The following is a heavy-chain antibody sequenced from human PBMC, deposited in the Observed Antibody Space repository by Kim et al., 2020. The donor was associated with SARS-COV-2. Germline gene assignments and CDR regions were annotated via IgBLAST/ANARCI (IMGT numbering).Heavy chain of an antibody. J-gene: IGHJ4*02. D-gene: IGHD3-22*01. CDR3: ARDTGAYDSSGYYYV. V-gene: IGHV3-21*01. Sequence: DSVKGRFTISRDNAKNSLYLQMNSLRAEDTAVYYCARDTGAYDSSGYYYVWGQGTLVTVSS.